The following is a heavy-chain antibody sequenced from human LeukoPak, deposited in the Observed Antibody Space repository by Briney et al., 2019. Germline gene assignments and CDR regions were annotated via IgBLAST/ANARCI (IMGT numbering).Heavy chain of an antibody. CDR1: GGTFSSDA. J-gene: IGHJ4*02. CDR3: ATRPRPPYYDSSGYSV. CDR2: IIPIFGTA. Sequence: GASVKVSCKASGGTFSSDAISWLRQAPGQGLEWMGRIIPIFGTANYAQKFQGRVTITTDESTSTAYMELSSLRSEDTAVYYCATRPRPPYYDSSGYSVWGQGTLVTVSS. D-gene: IGHD3-22*01. V-gene: IGHV1-69*05.